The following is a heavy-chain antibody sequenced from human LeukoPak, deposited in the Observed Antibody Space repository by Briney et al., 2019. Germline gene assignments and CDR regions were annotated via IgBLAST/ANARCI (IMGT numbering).Heavy chain of an antibody. J-gene: IGHJ6*02. CDR3: AREGGYQYYYAMDV. Sequence: PGGSLRLSCAASGFSVRNNYMSWIRQAPGKGLEWVSVIYSGGNTYYADSAKGRFTLSRDNAKNSLYLQMSSLRAEDAAVYYCAREGGYQYYYAMDVWGQGTTVTVSS. CDR2: IYSGGNT. V-gene: IGHV3-66*01. D-gene: IGHD3-16*01. CDR1: GFSVRNNY.